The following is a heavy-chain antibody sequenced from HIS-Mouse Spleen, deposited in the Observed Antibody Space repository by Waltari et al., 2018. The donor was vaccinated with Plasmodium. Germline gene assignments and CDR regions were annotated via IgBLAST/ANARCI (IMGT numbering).Heavy chain of an antibody. CDR3: ARVLGYKAAAGTFVEYFQH. V-gene: IGHV1-2*02. CDR2: INPNSGGT. Sequence: QVQLVQSGAEVKKPGASVKVSCKASGYTFTGYYMPWVRQATGQGLEWMGLINPNSGGTNYAQKFQGRVTMTRDTSISTAYMELSRLRSDDTAVYYCARVLGYKAAAGTFVEYFQHWGQGTLVTVSS. CDR1: GYTFTGYY. D-gene: IGHD6-13*01. J-gene: IGHJ1*01.